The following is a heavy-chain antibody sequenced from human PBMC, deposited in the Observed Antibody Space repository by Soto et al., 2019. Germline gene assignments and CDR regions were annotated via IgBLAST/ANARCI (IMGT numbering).Heavy chain of an antibody. CDR3: ARDYGDYSNWFDP. J-gene: IGHJ5*02. CDR2: IKSDGSIT. D-gene: IGHD4-17*01. Sequence: EVQLVESGGGLVQPGGSLRLSCAASGFTFSSYWMHWVRQVPGKGLVWGSRIKSDGSITKYADSVKGRFTISRDNAKNTLYLQMNSLRAEDTAVYYCARDYGDYSNWFDPWGQGTLVTVSS. CDR1: GFTFSSYW. V-gene: IGHV3-74*03.